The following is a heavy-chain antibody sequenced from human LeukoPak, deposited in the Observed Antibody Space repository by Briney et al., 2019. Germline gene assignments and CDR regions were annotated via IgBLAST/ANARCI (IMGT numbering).Heavy chain of an antibody. V-gene: IGHV1-69*06. CDR3: ARTDCGGDCYSSRGWFDP. CDR1: GYTFTNYA. Sequence: SVKVSCKSSGYTFTNYAMNWVRQAPGQGLEWMGGIIPIFGTANYAQKFQGRVTITADKSTSTAYMGLSSLRSEDTAVYYCARTDCGGDCYSSRGWFDPWGQGTLVTVSS. D-gene: IGHD2-21*02. J-gene: IGHJ5*02. CDR2: IIPIFGTA.